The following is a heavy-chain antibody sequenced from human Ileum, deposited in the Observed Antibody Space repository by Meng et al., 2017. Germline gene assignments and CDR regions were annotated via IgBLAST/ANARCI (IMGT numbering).Heavy chain of an antibody. CDR3: ARSGVLLWFGEDY. CDR1: GGSFSGYY. Sequence: VHLNEWGPGLLKPSETLSLTCAVYGGSFSGYYWSWIRQPPGKGLEWIGEINHSGSTNYNPSLKSRVTISVDTSKNQFSLKLSSVTAADTAVYYCARSGVLLWFGEDYWGQGTLVTVSS. D-gene: IGHD3-10*01. CDR2: INHSGST. V-gene: IGHV4-34*01. J-gene: IGHJ4*02.